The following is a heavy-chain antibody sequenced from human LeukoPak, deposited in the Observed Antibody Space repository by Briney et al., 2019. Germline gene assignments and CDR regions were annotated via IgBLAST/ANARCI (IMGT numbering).Heavy chain of an antibody. CDR2: IYYSGST. V-gene: IGHV4-39*01. D-gene: IGHD3-10*01. CDR1: GGSISSSSYY. Sequence: SETLSLTCTVSGGSISSSSYYWGWIRQPPGKGLEWIGSIYYSGSTYYNPSLKSRVTISVDTSKNQFSLKLSSVTAADTAVYYCARRGSPFFAIWGQGTLVTVSS. CDR3: ARRGSPFFAI. J-gene: IGHJ4*02.